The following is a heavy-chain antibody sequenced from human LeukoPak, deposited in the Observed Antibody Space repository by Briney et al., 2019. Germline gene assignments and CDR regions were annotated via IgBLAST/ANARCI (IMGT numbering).Heavy chain of an antibody. CDR3: ARDPFHYGSGSYYTVDY. Sequence: PSETLSLTCAVYGGSFSAYYWSWIRQPPGKGLEWIGEINHSGSTNYNPSLKSRVTISVDKSKNQFSLKLSSVTAADTAVYYCARDPFHYGSGSYYTVDYWGQGTLVTVSS. J-gene: IGHJ4*02. V-gene: IGHV4-34*01. D-gene: IGHD3-10*01. CDR2: INHSGST. CDR1: GGSFSAYY.